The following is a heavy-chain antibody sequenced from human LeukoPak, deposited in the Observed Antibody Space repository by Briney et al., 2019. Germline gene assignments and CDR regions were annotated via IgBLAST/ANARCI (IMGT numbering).Heavy chain of an antibody. CDR1: GYTFTGYY. V-gene: IGHV1-2*02. D-gene: IGHD3-10*01. CDR3: ARDAELLWFGELLYHNNWFDP. J-gene: IGHJ5*02. CDR2: INPNSGGT. Sequence: ASVKVSCKAPGYTFTGYYMHWVRQAPGQGLDWIGWINPNSGGTNYAQKFQGRVTMTRDTSISTAYMELSRLRSDDTAVYYCARDAELLWFGELLYHNNWFDPWGQGTLVTVSS.